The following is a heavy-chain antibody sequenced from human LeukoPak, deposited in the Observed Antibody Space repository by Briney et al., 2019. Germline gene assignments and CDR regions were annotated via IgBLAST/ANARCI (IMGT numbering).Heavy chain of an antibody. Sequence: GGSLRLSCAASGFTFTDHYMSWIRQAPGKGLEWISYISSSGSYTNHADSVKGRFTMSRDNAKNSLYLQMNSLRAEDTAVYFCARVLLFSSGWYHAFDVWGQGTMVSVSS. CDR1: GFTFTDHY. J-gene: IGHJ3*01. CDR3: ARVLLFSSGWYHAFDV. CDR2: ISSSGSYT. D-gene: IGHD6-19*01. V-gene: IGHV3-11*06.